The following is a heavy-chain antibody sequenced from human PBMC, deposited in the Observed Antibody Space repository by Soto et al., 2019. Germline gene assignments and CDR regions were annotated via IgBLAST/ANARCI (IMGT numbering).Heavy chain of an antibody. CDR1: GGTFSSYA. CDR2: IIPIFGTA. V-gene: IGHV1-69*13. J-gene: IGHJ6*02. D-gene: IGHD2-15*01. CDR3: ARKMVAATGGYYYGMDV. Sequence: SVKVSCKASGGTFSSYAISWVRQAPGQGLEWMGGIIPIFGTANYAQKFQGRVTITAGESTSTAYMELSSLRSEDTAVYYCARKMVAATGGYYYGMDVWGQGTTVTVSS.